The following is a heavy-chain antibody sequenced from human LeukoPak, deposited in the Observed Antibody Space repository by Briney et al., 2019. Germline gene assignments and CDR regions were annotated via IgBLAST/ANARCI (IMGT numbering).Heavy chain of an antibody. V-gene: IGHV3-21*01. J-gene: IGHJ4*02. CDR2: ISSSSSYI. CDR3: ARSYDFWSGYYPFDY. D-gene: IGHD3-3*01. Sequence: RPGGSLRLSCAASGFTFSSYSMNWVRQAPGKGLEWVSSISSSSSYIYYADSVKGRFTISRDNAKNSLYLQMNSLRAEDTAVYYCARSYDFWSGYYPFDYWGQGTLVTVSS. CDR1: GFTFSSYS.